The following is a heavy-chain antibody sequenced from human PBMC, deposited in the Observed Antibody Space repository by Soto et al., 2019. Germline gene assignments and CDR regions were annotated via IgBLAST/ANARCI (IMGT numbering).Heavy chain of an antibody. CDR3: AKEMGFTAAFDY. J-gene: IGHJ4*02. D-gene: IGHD3-16*01. V-gene: IGHV3-9*01. Sequence: SLRLSCAASGFTFDDYAMHCVRQAPGKGLEWVSGISWNSGSIGYADSVKGRFTISRDNAKNSLYLQMNSLRAEDTALYYCAKEMGFTAAFDYWGQGTLVTVSS. CDR2: ISWNSGSI. CDR1: GFTFDDYA.